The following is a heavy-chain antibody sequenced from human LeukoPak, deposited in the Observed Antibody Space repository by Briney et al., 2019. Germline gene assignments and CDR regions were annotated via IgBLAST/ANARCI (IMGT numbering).Heavy chain of an antibody. Sequence: GGSLRLSCAASGFTFSSYWMNWARQAPGKGLEWVASINHNGNVNYYVDSVKGRFTISRDNAKNSLYLQMSNLRAEDTAVYYCAKVRYDSSGYQSPYLDYWGQGILVTVSS. CDR2: INHNGNVN. CDR1: GFTFSSYW. V-gene: IGHV3-7*03. D-gene: IGHD3-22*01. J-gene: IGHJ4*02. CDR3: AKVRYDSSGYQSPYLDY.